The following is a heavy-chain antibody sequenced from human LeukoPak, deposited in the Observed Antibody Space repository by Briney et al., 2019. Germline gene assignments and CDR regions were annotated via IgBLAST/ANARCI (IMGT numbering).Heavy chain of an antibody. CDR3: AREITMVRGVIHWFDP. CDR1: GGSISSYY. J-gene: IGHJ5*02. D-gene: IGHD3-10*01. CDR2: IYYSGST. V-gene: IGHV4-59*01. Sequence: SETLSLTCIVSGGSISSYYWSWIRQPPGKGLEWIGYIYYSGSTNYNPSLKSRVTISVDTSKNQFSLKLSSVTAADTAVYYCAREITMVRGVIHWFDPWGQGTLVTVSS.